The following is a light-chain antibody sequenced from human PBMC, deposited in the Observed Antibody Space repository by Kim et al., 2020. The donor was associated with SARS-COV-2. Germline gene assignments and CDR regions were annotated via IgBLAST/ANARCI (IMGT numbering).Light chain of an antibody. J-gene: IGKJ1*01. CDR1: QSVGSSY. Sequence: EIVLTQSPGTLSLSPGERATLSCRASQSVGSSYLAWYQQKPGQAPRLLIYGASSRAIGIPDRFSGSGSGTDFTLTISRLEPEDFGVYYCQQYGSSRTFGQGTKVEIK. CDR2: GAS. V-gene: IGKV3-20*01. CDR3: QQYGSSRT.